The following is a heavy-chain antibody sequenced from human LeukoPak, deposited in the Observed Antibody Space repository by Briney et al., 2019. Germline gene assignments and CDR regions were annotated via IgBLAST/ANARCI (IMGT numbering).Heavy chain of an antibody. V-gene: IGHV1-2*02. CDR2: INPNSGGT. CDR3: AIRHSYGSVSTFDY. CDR1: GYTFTGYY. J-gene: IGHJ4*02. Sequence: GASVKVSCNASGYTFTGYYMHWVRHAPGQGLEWMGWINPNSGGTNYAQKFQGRVTMTRDTSISTAYMELSRLRSDDTAVYYCAIRHSYGSVSTFDYWGQGTLVTVSS. D-gene: IGHD5-18*01.